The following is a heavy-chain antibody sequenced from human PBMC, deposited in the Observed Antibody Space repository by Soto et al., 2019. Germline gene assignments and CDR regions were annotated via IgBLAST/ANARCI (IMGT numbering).Heavy chain of an antibody. CDR3: ARGGSTWSAEYYQH. Sequence: ASVKVSCKASGYTFTNYGISWVRQAPGQGPEWMGWISGYNGNTKFAQQVQGRLTMTTDTSTNTAYMELRSLRPDDTAVYYCARGGSTWSAEYYQHWGQGTLVTVSS. V-gene: IGHV1-18*01. D-gene: IGHD6-13*01. J-gene: IGHJ1*01. CDR1: GYTFTNYG. CDR2: ISGYNGNT.